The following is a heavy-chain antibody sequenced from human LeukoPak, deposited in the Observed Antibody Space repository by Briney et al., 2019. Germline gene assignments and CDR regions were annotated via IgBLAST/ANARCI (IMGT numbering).Heavy chain of an antibody. D-gene: IGHD3-16*02. J-gene: IGHJ4*02. Sequence: ASVKVSCKATGYTLTSYGISWVRQAPGQGLEWMGWISAYNGNTNYAQKLQGRVTMTTDTSTSTAYMELRSLRSDDTAVYYCARDGNMITFGGVIAPGYWGQGTLVTVSS. V-gene: IGHV1-18*01. CDR1: GYTLTSYG. CDR2: ISAYNGNT. CDR3: ARDGNMITFGGVIAPGY.